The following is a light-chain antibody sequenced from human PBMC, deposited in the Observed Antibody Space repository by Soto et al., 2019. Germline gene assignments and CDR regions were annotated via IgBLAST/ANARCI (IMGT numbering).Light chain of an antibody. CDR3: QHSYGTPRT. V-gene: IGKV1-39*01. J-gene: IGKJ1*01. Sequence: DIQMTQSPSSLSASVGDRVTITCRASQSISTYLNWYQHKPGKAPKVLIYAVSSLQSGVPSRFSGSGSWTDFTLTIASLQAEDSATYFCQHSYGTPRTFGQGTKVETK. CDR1: QSISTY. CDR2: AVS.